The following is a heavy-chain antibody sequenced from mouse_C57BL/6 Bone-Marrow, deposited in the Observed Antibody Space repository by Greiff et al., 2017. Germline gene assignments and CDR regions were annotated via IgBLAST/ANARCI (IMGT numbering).Heavy chain of an antibody. V-gene: IGHV1-54*01. CDR3: ARSATVVAPFAY. J-gene: IGHJ3*01. CDR2: LNPGSGGT. Sequence: VKLLESGAELVRPGTSVKVSCKASGYAFTNYLIEWVKQRPGQGLEWIGVLNPGSGGTNYNEKFKGKATLTADKSSSTAYMQLSSLKSEDSAVYFCARSATVVAPFAYWGQGTLVTVSA. CDR1: GYAFTNYL. D-gene: IGHD1-1*01.